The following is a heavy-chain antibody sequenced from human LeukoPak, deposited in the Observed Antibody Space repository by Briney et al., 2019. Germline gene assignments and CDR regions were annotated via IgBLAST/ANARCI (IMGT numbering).Heavy chain of an antibody. CDR3: ARLYYYYYYMDV. J-gene: IGHJ6*03. Sequence: PGGSLRLSCAASGFTFSDYYMSWIRQAPGKGLEWVSFISSSGSTIYYADSVKGRFTISRDNAKNSLYLQMNSLRAEDTAVYYCARLYYYYYYMDVWGKGTTVTVSS. V-gene: IGHV3-11*04. CDR2: ISSSGSTI. CDR1: GFTFSDYY.